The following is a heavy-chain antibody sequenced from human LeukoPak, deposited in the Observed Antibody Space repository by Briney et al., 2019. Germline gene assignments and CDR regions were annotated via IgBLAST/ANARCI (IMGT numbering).Heavy chain of an antibody. CDR3: ARHGGETIVATVLHAFDI. V-gene: IGHV4-59*08. CDR1: GGSVSSYS. CDR2: IYYSGTT. D-gene: IGHD5-12*01. Sequence: SETLSLTCTVSGGSVSSYSWSWIRQPPGEGLEWIGYIYYSGTTNYKPSLKSRVTILVDTTKNQFALKVSSVTAADTAVYYCARHGGETIVATVLHAFDIWGQGTMVTVSS. J-gene: IGHJ3*02.